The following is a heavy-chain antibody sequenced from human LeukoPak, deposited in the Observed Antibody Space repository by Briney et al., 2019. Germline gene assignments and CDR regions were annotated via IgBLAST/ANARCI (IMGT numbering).Heavy chain of an antibody. V-gene: IGHV1-2*02. CDR3: ARDYSSAEQLVY. CDR1: GYTFTIYN. CDR2: INPNSGGT. J-gene: IGHJ4*02. D-gene: IGHD6-13*01. Sequence: GASVTVSCTASGYTFTIYNMHWVRQAPGQGLEWMGWINPNSGGTNYAQKFQGRVTMTRDTSISTAYMELSRLRSDDTAVYYCARDYSSAEQLVYWGQGTLVTVSS.